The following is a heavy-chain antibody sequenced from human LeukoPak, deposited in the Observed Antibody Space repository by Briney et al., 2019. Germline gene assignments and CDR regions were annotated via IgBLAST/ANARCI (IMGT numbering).Heavy chain of an antibody. CDR2: ISSSSSYI. CDR1: GFTFSSYS. CDR3: ARVSGWYYYYYYMDV. V-gene: IGHV3-21*01. D-gene: IGHD6-19*01. J-gene: IGHJ6*03. Sequence: TGGSLRLSCAASGFTFSSYSMNWVRQAPGKGLEWVSSISSSSSYIYYADSVKGRFTISRDNAKNSLYLQMNSLRAEDTAVYYCARVSGWYYYYYYMDVWGKGTTVTVSS.